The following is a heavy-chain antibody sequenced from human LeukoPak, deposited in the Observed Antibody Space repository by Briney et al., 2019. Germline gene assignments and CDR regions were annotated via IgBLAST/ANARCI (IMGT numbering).Heavy chain of an antibody. CDR1: GFTFGSYG. J-gene: IGHJ6*03. CDR3: AKDSQLELRNYYYYYYMDV. Sequence: GGSLRLSCAASGFTFGSYGMHWVRQAPGKGLEWVAFIRYDGSNKYYADSVKGRFTISRDNSKNTLYLQMNSLRAEDTAVYYCAKDSQLELRNYYYYYYMDVWGKGTTVTVSS. CDR2: IRYDGSNK. V-gene: IGHV3-30*02. D-gene: IGHD1-1*01.